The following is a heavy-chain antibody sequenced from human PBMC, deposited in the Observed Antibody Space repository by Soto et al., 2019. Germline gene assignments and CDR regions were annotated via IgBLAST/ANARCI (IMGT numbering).Heavy chain of an antibody. Sequence: QVQLVESGGGVVQPGRSRRLSCAASGFPFSSYALHWFRQAPGKGLERVAVISYDGSNKYYADSVKCRFTISRDNSKTTLYLQMTSLSAEDTAVYYRARDLSSSWSHDYDYFDYWVQGTLVTVSS. D-gene: IGHD6-13*01. CDR3: ARDLSSSWSHDYDYFDY. CDR1: GFPFSSYA. V-gene: IGHV3-30-3*01. J-gene: IGHJ4*02. CDR2: ISYDGSNK.